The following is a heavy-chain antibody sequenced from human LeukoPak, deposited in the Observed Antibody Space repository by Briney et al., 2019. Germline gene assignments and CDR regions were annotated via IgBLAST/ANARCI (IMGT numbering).Heavy chain of an antibody. CDR1: GFTFSSYW. Sequence: GGSLRLSCAASGFTFSSYWMSWVRQAPGKGLEWVANIKQDGSEKYYVDSVKGRFTITRDNAKNSLYLQMNSLRAEDTAVYYCARFRGDTAMESDAFDIWGQGTMVTVSS. J-gene: IGHJ3*02. V-gene: IGHV3-7*01. CDR3: ARFRGDTAMESDAFDI. D-gene: IGHD5-18*01. CDR2: IKQDGSEK.